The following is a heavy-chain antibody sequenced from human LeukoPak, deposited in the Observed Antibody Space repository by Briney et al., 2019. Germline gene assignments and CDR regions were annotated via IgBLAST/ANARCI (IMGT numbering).Heavy chain of an antibody. Sequence: PGGSLRLSCAASGFSFSTYSMNWVRQAPGKGLEWVSSISSSSNYIYYADSVKGRFTISRDNAKNSLYLQMNSLRAEDTAVYFCAREITPLMAPWGQGTLVAVSS. CDR2: ISSSSNYI. CDR3: AREITPLMAP. CDR1: GFSFSTYS. D-gene: IGHD2-8*01. J-gene: IGHJ5*02. V-gene: IGHV3-21*01.